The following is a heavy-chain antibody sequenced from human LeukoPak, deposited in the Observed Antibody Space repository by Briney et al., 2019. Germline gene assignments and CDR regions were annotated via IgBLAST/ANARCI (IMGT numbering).Heavy chain of an antibody. CDR3: AKDSAKKYDDY. Sequence: GGSLRLSCAVSGFTFSNAWMSWVRQAPGKGLEWVGRIKSKADGGATDYAAPVKGRFTISRDDSKSTLYLQMNSLKTEDTAVYYCAKDSAKKYDDYWGQGTLVTVSS. J-gene: IGHJ4*02. V-gene: IGHV3-15*01. D-gene: IGHD2/OR15-2a*01. CDR2: IKSKADGGAT. CDR1: GFTFSNAW.